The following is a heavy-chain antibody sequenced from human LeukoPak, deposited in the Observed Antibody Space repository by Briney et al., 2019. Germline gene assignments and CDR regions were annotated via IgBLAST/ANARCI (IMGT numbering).Heavy chain of an antibody. Sequence: GGSLRLSCAASGFTFSSYWMSWVRQTPGKGLEWVSYISRGSATVYYAGSVQGRFTISRDNAKNFLYLQMNSLTAEDTAVYYCARVEGSTGQGFDYWGQGALVTVSS. D-gene: IGHD2-8*02. J-gene: IGHJ4*02. CDR3: ARVEGSTGQGFDY. CDR2: ISRGSATV. V-gene: IGHV3-48*01. CDR1: GFTFSSYW.